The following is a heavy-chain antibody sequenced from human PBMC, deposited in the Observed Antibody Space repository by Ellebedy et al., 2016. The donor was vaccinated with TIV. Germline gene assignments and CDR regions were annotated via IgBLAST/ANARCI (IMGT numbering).Heavy chain of an antibody. V-gene: IGHV1-69*13. D-gene: IGHD4-17*01. J-gene: IGHJ6*02. CDR3: ARPTVTTTYYNYAVDV. CDR2: IIPIYCTT. CDR1: GDTFSTYA. Sequence: ASVKVSCXSSGDTFSTYANSWVRQAPGQGLEWIGGIIPIYCTTNYAQKFRGRVTITADESTRTAYMELSSLRSEDTAVYYCARPTVTTTYYNYAVDVWGQGTAVIVSS.